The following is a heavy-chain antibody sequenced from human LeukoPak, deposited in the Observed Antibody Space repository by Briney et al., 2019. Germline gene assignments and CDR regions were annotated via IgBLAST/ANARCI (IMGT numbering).Heavy chain of an antibody. D-gene: IGHD3-3*01. J-gene: IGHJ4*02. CDR1: GYTFTSYG. CDR2: ISAYNGNT. V-gene: IGHV1-18*01. CDR3: ASSILPIFGVVNPFDY. Sequence: GASVKVSCKASGYTFTSYGISWVRQAPGQGLEWMGWISAYNGNTNYAQKLQGRVTMTTDTSTSTAYMELRSLRADDTAVYYCASSILPIFGVVNPFDYWGQGTLVTVSS.